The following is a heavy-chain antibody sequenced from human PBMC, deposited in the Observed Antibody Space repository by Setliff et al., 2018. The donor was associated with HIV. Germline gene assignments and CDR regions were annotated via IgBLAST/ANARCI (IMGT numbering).Heavy chain of an antibody. V-gene: IGHV4-34*01. J-gene: IGHJ4*01. CDR2: ISHSGST. D-gene: IGHD2-21*02. Sequence: PSETLSLTCAVYGGSFSGHYWSWIRQTPGKGLEWIGDISHSGSTNYNPSLKSRVTISVETSKNQFSLRLTSVPAAETAVYFCARGSRSPLVNKFRVTPAFDYWGQGTLVTVSS. CDR3: ARGSRSPLVNKFRVTPAFDY. CDR1: GGSFSGHY.